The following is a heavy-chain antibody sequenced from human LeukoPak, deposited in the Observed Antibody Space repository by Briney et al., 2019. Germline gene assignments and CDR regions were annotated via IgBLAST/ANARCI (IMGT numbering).Heavy chain of an antibody. V-gene: IGHV1-69*05. CDR3: ASIGFLDPVFAY. Sequence: SVKVSCKASGGTFSSYAISWVRQAPGQGLEWMGGIIPIFGTANYAQKFQGRVTITTDESTSTAYMELSSLRSEDTAVYYCASIGFLDPVFAYWGQGTLVTVSS. CDR2: IIPIFGTA. CDR1: GGTFSSYA. D-gene: IGHD3-3*01. J-gene: IGHJ4*02.